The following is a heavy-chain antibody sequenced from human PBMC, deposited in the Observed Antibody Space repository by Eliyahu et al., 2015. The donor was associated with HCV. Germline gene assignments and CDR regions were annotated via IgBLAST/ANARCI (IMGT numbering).Heavy chain of an antibody. Sequence: HVQLQESGPGLVRPSETLSLTCDVSGGSITSYYWSWIRQPPGKALEWIGYIDHTGDTTYHPSLESRVRISVDTSKNQLSLKFTSVTAVDTALYFCVTSKDAYSLNWFDPWGQGLLVTVSP. CDR2: IDHTGDT. CDR1: GGSITSYY. D-gene: IGHD5-24*01. V-gene: IGHV4-59*01. J-gene: IGHJ5*02. CDR3: VTSKDAYSLNWFDP.